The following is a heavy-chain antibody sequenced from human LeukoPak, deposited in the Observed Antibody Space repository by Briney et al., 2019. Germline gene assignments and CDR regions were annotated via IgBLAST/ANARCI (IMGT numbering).Heavy chain of an antibody. Sequence: GRSLRLSCAASEFTFSTYAMHWVRQAPGKGLEWVAVISHDGSSNYYADSVKGRFTISRDNSKNTLYLQMHTLRAEDTAVYYCARGNGALGPVPPAMPPYYSSGMDVWGQGTTVTVSS. CDR3: ARGNGALGPVPPAMPPYYSSGMDV. D-gene: IGHD2-2*01. V-gene: IGHV3-30*04. J-gene: IGHJ6*02. CDR1: EFTFSTYA. CDR2: ISHDGSSN.